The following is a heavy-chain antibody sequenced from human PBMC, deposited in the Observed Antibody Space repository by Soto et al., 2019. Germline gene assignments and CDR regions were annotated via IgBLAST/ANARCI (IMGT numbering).Heavy chain of an antibody. V-gene: IGHV4-59*01. CDR1: GGSISSYY. Sequence: SETLSLTCTVSGGSISSYYWSWIRQPPGKGLEWIGYIYYSGSTNYNPSLKSRVTISVDTSKNQFSLKLSSVTAADTAVYYCAGDIMGTNYYYYGMDVWGQGTTVT. J-gene: IGHJ6*02. D-gene: IGHD2-8*01. CDR3: AGDIMGTNYYYYGMDV. CDR2: IYYSGST.